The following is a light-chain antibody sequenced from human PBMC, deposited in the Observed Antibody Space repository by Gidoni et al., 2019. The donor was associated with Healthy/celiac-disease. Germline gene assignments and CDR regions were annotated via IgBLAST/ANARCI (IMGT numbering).Light chain of an antibody. CDR2: DVS. V-gene: IGLV2-14*01. CDR1: SSDVVGYNY. CDR3: SSYTSSSTRV. J-gene: IGLJ3*02. Sequence: QSALTQPASVYGSLGPSITISCTGTSSDVVGYNYVSLYQKHPGKAPTLMIYDVSNRPSGVSNRFSGSKSGNTASLTISGLQAEDEADYYCSSYTSSSTRVFGGGTKLTV.